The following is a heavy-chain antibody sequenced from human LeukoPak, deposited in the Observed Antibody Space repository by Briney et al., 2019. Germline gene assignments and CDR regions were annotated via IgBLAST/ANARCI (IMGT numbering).Heavy chain of an antibody. CDR3: AKDRRPNSYSSSWLDS. V-gene: IGHV3-30*04. CDR2: ISYDGSNK. CDR1: GFTFSSYA. J-gene: IGHJ4*02. Sequence: PGRSLRLFCAASGFTFSSYAMHGVRQAPGKGREWVAVISYDGSNKYYADSVKGRFTISRDNSKNTLYLQMNSLRAEDTAVYYCAKDRRPNSYSSSWLDSWGQGTLITVSS. D-gene: IGHD6-13*01.